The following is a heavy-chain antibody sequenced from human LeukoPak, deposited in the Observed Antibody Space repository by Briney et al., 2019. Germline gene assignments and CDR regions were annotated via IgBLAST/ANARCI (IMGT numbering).Heavy chain of an antibody. Sequence: ASVKVSCKASGYTFTSYYMHWVRQAPGQGLEWMGIINPSGGSTSYAQKFQGRVTMTRDTSKNQFSLKLSSVTAADTAVYYCARVRGMVRGVIPNWFDPWGQGTLVTVSS. V-gene: IGHV1-46*01. D-gene: IGHD3-10*01. J-gene: IGHJ5*02. CDR3: ARVRGMVRGVIPNWFDP. CDR1: GYTFTSYY. CDR2: INPSGGST.